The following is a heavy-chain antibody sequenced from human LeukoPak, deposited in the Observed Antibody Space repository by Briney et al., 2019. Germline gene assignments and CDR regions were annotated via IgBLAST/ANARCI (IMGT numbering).Heavy chain of an antibody. J-gene: IGHJ4*02. Sequence: ASVKVSCKVSGYTLTELSMHWVRQAPGKGLEWMGGFDPEDGETIYAQKFQGRVTMTEDTSTDTAYMELSSLRSEDTAVYYCATAPESITIFGVVTDYWGQGTLVTVSS. CDR2: FDPEDGET. V-gene: IGHV1-24*01. D-gene: IGHD3-3*01. CDR3: ATAPESITIFGVVTDY. CDR1: GYTLTELS.